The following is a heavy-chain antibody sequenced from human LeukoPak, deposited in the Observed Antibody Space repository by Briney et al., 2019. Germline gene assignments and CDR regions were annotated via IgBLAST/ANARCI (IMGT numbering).Heavy chain of an antibody. J-gene: IGHJ6*03. V-gene: IGHV3-20*04. D-gene: IGHD6-13*01. Sequence: GGSLRLSCAASGFTFDVYGMSWVRQGPGEGLGWVSGINWNGGSTGYADSVKTRFTISRDNAKNSLYLQMISLRAEDTALYSCAREAVAEGGYYYYMDVWGKGTTVTVSS. CDR3: AREAVAEGGYYYYMDV. CDR2: INWNGGST. CDR1: GFTFDVYG.